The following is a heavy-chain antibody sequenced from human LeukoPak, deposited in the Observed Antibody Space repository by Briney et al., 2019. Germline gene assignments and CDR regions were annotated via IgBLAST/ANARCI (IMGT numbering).Heavy chain of an antibody. V-gene: IGHV3-48*04. CDR2: ISSSSSNE. CDR1: GFTFSSYS. Sequence: PGGSLRLSCAASGFTFSSYSMNWVRQAPGKGLEWVSNISSSSSNEDYADSVKGRFTISRDNAKNSLYLQMNSLRAEDTAVYYCARTNYPSGIVWGQGTMVTVSS. D-gene: IGHD5-24*01. J-gene: IGHJ3*01. CDR3: ARTNYPSGIV.